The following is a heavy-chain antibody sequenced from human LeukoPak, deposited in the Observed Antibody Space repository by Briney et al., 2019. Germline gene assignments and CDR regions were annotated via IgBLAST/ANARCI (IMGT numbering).Heavy chain of an antibody. CDR3: ASRVKTDYYGSGSYYNPDYNWFDP. CDR2: VRYSGST. D-gene: IGHD3-10*01. V-gene: IGHV4-39*01. Sequence: SETLSLTCPVSGGSISSSSYYWGWIRQPPGKGLEWIGSVRYSGSTYYNPSLENRVTIFVHTSKNQFSLKLSYVTAADTAIYYCASRVKTDYYGSGSYYNPDYNWFDPWGQGTLVTVSS. CDR1: GGSISSSSYY. J-gene: IGHJ5*02.